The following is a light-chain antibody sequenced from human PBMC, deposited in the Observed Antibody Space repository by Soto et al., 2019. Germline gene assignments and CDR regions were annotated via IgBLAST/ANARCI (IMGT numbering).Light chain of an antibody. CDR2: DND. J-gene: IGLJ2*01. CDR1: SSNIGNNY. V-gene: IGLV1-51*01. Sequence: QSVLTQPPSVSAAPGQTGTISCSGSSSNIGNNYVFWYQQLPGPAPKLLIYDNDKRPSGIPDRFSGSKSGTSATLGITGLQTGDEADYYCATWDRSLSVGVFGGGTKVTVL. CDR3: ATWDRSLSVGV.